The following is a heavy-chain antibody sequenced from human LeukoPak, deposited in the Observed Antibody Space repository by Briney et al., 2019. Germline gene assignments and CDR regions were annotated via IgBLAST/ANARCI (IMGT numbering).Heavy chain of an antibody. CDR1: GYTFTSYA. J-gene: IGHJ4*02. CDR3: AGDGLWFGELFFDY. CDR2: INAGSGNT. D-gene: IGHD3-10*01. Sequence: ASVKVSCKASGYTFTSYAMHWVRQAPGQRLEWMGWINAGSGNTKCSQKFQGRVTITRDTSASTAYMKLSSLRSEDTAVYYCAGDGLWFGELFFDYWGQGTPVTVSS. V-gene: IGHV1-3*01.